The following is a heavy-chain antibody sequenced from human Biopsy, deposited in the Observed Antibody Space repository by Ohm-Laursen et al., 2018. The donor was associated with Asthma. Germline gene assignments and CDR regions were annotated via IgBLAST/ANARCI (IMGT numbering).Heavy chain of an antibody. CDR3: ARGDSSNWSHYYFDY. D-gene: IGHD3-22*01. V-gene: IGHV3-53*01. Sequence: SLRLSCSASGFAVSRDHMFWVRQAPGKGLEWVSVIYSGGTSHTADSVRGRFTISRDYSKNTLYLQMHSLRAEDTAVYYCARGDSSNWSHYYFDYWGRGTLVTLSS. CDR2: IYSGGTS. CDR1: GFAVSRDH. J-gene: IGHJ4*02.